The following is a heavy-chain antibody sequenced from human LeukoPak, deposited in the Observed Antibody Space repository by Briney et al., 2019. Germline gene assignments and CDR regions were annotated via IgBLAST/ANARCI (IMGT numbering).Heavy chain of an antibody. CDR1: GGSISSSNW. CDR2: IYHSGST. D-gene: IGHD5-12*01. V-gene: IGHV4-4*02. CDR3: ASGGYSGYDLSWFDP. Sequence: SETLSLTCAVSGGSISSSNWWSWVRPPPGKGLEWIGEIYHSGSTNYNPSLKSRVTISVDKSKNQFSLKLSSVTAADTAVYYCASGGYSGYDLSWFDPWGQGTLVTVSS. J-gene: IGHJ5*02.